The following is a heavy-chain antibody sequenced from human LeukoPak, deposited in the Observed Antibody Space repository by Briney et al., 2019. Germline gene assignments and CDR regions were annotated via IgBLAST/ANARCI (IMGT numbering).Heavy chain of an antibody. V-gene: IGHV3-30*03. J-gene: IGHJ1*01. CDR1: GFSFTNYA. CDR3: ARRPVAAEYFQH. CDR2: ISYDESKI. D-gene: IGHD6-25*01. Sequence: GGSPRLSCTGSGFSFTNYAMHWVRQAPGEGLEWVAVISYDESKIYYADSVKGRFTISRDLSTNTLYLQMNSLTTEDTAMYFCARRPVAAEYFQHWGQGTLVTVSS.